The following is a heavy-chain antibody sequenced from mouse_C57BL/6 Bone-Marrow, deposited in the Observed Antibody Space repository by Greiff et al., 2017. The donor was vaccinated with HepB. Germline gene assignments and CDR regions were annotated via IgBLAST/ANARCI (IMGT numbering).Heavy chain of an antibody. CDR2: ISYDGSN. CDR3: ARGGYSNYWYFDV. V-gene: IGHV3-6*01. J-gene: IGHJ1*03. Sequence: DVKLVESGPGLVKPSQSLSLTCSVTGYSITSGYYWNWIRQFPGNKLEWMGYISYDGSNNYNPSLKNRISITRDTSKNQFFLKLNSVTTEDTATYYCARGGYSNYWYFDVWGTGTTVTVSS. D-gene: IGHD2-5*01. CDR1: GYSITSGYY.